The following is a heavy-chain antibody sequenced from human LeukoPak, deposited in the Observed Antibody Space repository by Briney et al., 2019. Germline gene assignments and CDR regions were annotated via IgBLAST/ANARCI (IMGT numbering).Heavy chain of an antibody. J-gene: IGHJ3*02. V-gene: IGHV3-30*18. CDR3: AKSTAAGIGGAFDI. CDR1: GFTFSSYG. D-gene: IGHD6-13*01. Sequence: PGGSLRLSCAASGFTFSSYGMHWVRQAPGKGLEWVAVISYDGSNKYYADSVKGRFTISRDNSKNTLYLQMNSLRAEDTAVYYCAKSTAAGIGGAFDIWGQGTMVTVSS. CDR2: ISYDGSNK.